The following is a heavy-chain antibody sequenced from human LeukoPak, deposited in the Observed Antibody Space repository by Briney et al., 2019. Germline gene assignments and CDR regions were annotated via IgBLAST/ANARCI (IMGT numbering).Heavy chain of an antibody. V-gene: IGHV3-23*01. D-gene: IGHD6-13*01. Sequence: PGGSLRLSCAASGFTFSSYAMSWVRQAPGKGLEWVSAISGSGGSTYYADSVKGRFTISRDNSKNSLYLQMNSLRAEDTALYHCARDLAAAGTFDYWGQGTLVTVSS. J-gene: IGHJ4*02. CDR1: GFTFSSYA. CDR2: ISGSGGST. CDR3: ARDLAAAGTFDY.